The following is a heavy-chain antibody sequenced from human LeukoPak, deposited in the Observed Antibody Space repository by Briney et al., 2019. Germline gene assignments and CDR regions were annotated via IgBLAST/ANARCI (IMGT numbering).Heavy chain of an antibody. Sequence: VASVKVSXKASGYTFTSYYMHWLRQAPGQGLEWIGIINPSGGSTSYAQKFQGRVTMTRDTSTSTVYMELSSLRSEDTAVYYCARGPVPVGYYFDYWGQGTLVTVSS. CDR3: ARGPVPVGYYFDY. D-gene: IGHD3-10*01. V-gene: IGHV1-46*03. CDR1: GYTFTSYY. J-gene: IGHJ4*02. CDR2: INPSGGST.